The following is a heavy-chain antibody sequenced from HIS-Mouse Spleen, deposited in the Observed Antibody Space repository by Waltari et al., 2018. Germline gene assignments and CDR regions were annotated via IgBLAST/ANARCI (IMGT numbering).Heavy chain of an antibody. J-gene: IGHJ2*01. D-gene: IGHD6-13*01. CDR1: GGSISSSSYY. CDR3: AREIPYSSSWYDWYFDL. CDR2: IYYSGST. V-gene: IGHV4-39*07. Sequence: QLQLQESGPGLVKPSETLSLTCTVSGGSISSSSYYWGWIRQPPGKGLEWIGSIYYSGSTYSNTSLKIRVTISVDTSKTQFSLKLSSVTAAETAVYYCAREIPYSSSWYDWYFDLWGRGTLVTVSS.